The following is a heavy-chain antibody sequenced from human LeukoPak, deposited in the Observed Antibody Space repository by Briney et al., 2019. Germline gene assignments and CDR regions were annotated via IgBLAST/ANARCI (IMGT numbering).Heavy chain of an antibody. D-gene: IGHD6-13*01. J-gene: IGHJ4*02. Sequence: SETLSLTCTVSDDSISDYYRGWIRQPPGKGLEWVGEINHSGSTTYNSSLKSRVIISVDTSRSQFSLNLNSVTAADTAVYYCARRGSAGGRCFDAWGQGMLVTVSS. CDR1: DDSISDYY. V-gene: IGHV4-34*01. CDR3: ARRGSAGGRCFDA. CDR2: INHSGST.